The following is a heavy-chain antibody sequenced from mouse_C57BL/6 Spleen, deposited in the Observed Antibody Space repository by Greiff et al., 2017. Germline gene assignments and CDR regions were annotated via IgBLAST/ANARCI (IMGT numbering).Heavy chain of an antibody. CDR2: IDPSDSYT. Sequence: VQLQQPGAELVRPGTSVKLSCKASGYTFTSYWMHWVKQRPGQGLEWIGVIDPSDSYTNYNQKFKGQATLTVDKSSSTAYMQLSSLTSEDSAVYYCARYYYGSFYAMDYWGQGTSVTGAS. V-gene: IGHV1-59*01. CDR3: ARYYYGSFYAMDY. D-gene: IGHD1-1*01. J-gene: IGHJ4*01. CDR1: GYTFTSYW.